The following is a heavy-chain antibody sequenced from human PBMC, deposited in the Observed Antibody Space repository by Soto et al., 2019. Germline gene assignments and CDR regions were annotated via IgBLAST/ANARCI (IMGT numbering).Heavy chain of an antibody. CDR1: GGSISRGGSS. J-gene: IGHJ4*02. Sequence: QLQLQESGSGLVKPSQTLSLTCAVSGGSISRGGSSWTWIRQPPGKGLEWIGYIYHSGSTYYNPSLTSRVTISVDRSQNQYSLKLSSVTAADTAVYYCARAGGLGAVAADYWGQGTLVTVSS. V-gene: IGHV4-30-2*01. D-gene: IGHD6-19*01. CDR3: ARAGGLGAVAADY. CDR2: IYHSGST.